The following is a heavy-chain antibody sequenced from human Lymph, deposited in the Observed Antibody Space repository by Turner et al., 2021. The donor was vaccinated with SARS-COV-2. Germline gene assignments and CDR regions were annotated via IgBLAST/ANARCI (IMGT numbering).Heavy chain of an antibody. J-gene: IGHJ6*02. CDR3: ARYASGGYFYYGMDV. Sequence: QVQLVESGGGLVQPGRSLRLSCAASGFTFSTYAIYWVRQAPGKGLEWVAVISYDGSNKYYADSAKGRFTISRDNSKKTLYLQMNSLRAEDTAVYYCARYASGGYFYYGMDVWGQGTTVTVSS. V-gene: IGHV3-30*04. D-gene: IGHD3-10*01. CDR2: ISYDGSNK. CDR1: GFTFSTYA.